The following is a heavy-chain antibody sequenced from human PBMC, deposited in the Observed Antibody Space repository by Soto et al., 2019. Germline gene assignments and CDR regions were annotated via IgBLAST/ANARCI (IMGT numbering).Heavy chain of an antibody. CDR1: GFTFSSYG. CDR2: ISGIFGSI. V-gene: IGHV3-23*01. J-gene: IGHJ4*02. CDR3: AKDLGATPGWLIFDY. Sequence: GGSLRLSCGASGFTFSSYGVIWVRQAPVNGLEFVSAISGIFGSIYYADSVKGRFTISRDNSKNTLYLQMNTLRAYYTAVYYCAKDLGATPGWLIFDYWGQGTLVRVSS. D-gene: IGHD6-19*01.